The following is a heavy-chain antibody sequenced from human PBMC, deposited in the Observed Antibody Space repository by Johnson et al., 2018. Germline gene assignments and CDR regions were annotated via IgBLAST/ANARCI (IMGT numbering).Heavy chain of an antibody. J-gene: IGHJ1*01. Sequence: VQLVQSGGGLVQPGGSLRLSCEATGLSFSSYSLNWVRQAPGKGLEWISYISSSSRTIYYADSVKGRFTIPRDEAKNSLYLQMNSLRAEDTAVDYWAGVTTECYDSSGYGCQHWGQGTLVAVAS. CDR3: AGVTTECYDSSGYGCQH. CDR2: ISSSSRTI. D-gene: IGHD3-22*01. CDR1: GLSFSSYS. V-gene: IGHV3-48*01.